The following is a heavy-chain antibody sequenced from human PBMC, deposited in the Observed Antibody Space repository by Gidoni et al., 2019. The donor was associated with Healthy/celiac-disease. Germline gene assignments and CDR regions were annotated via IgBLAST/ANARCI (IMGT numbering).Heavy chain of an antibody. CDR1: GFTFSSYG. V-gene: IGHV3-30*18. J-gene: IGHJ4*02. D-gene: IGHD6-19*01. Sequence: QVQLVESGGGVVQPGRSLRLSCAASGFTFSSYGMHWVRQAPGKGLEWVAVISYDGSNKYYADSVKGRFTISRDNSKNTLYLQMNSLRAEDTAVYYCAKDHIAVAAHLDYWGQGTLVTVSS. CDR2: ISYDGSNK. CDR3: AKDHIAVAAHLDY.